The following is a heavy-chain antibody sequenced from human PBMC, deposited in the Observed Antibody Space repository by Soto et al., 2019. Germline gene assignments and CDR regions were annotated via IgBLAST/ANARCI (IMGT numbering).Heavy chain of an antibody. Sequence: ASVKVSCKASGYTFTSYGISWVRQAPGQGLEWMGWISAYNGNTNYAQKLQGRVTMTTDTSTSTAYMELRSLRSDDTAVYYCAMRGYSYGYAFFDYWGQGTLVNVSS. D-gene: IGHD5-18*01. CDR3: AMRGYSYGYAFFDY. V-gene: IGHV1-18*01. J-gene: IGHJ4*02. CDR1: GYTFTSYG. CDR2: ISAYNGNT.